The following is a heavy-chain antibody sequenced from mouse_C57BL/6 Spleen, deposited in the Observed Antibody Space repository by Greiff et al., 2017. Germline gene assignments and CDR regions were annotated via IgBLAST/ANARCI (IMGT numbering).Heavy chain of an antibody. CDR3: ARSGYSTWFAY. Sequence: VKLQQPGAELVKPGASVKLSCKASGYTFTSYWMHWVKQRPGQGLEWIGMIHPNSGSTNYNEKFKSKATMTVDKSSSTAYMQLSILTSEDSAVYCWARSGYSTWFAYWGQGTLVTVSA. D-gene: IGHD2-5*01. CDR1: GYTFTSYW. V-gene: IGHV1-64*01. CDR2: IHPNSGST. J-gene: IGHJ3*01.